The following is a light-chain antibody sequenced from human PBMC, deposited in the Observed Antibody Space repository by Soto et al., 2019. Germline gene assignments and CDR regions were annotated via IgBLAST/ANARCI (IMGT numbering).Light chain of an antibody. CDR3: QQYGGSPIT. CDR2: GAS. J-gene: IGKJ5*01. Sequence: IVLTQSLGTLSLSPGDRVTLSCRASQSVNTKLAWYQQKPGQAPTLLMSGASNRASGVPVRFSGSGSGTDFTLTISRLEPEDFALYYCQQYGGSPITFGLGTRLEIK. V-gene: IGKV3-20*01. CDR1: QSVNTK.